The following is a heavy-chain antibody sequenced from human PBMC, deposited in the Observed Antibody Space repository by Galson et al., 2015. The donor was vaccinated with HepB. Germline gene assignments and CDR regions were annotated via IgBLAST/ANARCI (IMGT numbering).Heavy chain of an antibody. D-gene: IGHD3-3*01. CDR3: ARDQITIFGVVIIPIDYYYGMDV. CDR1: GYTFTSYG. V-gene: IGHV1-18*01. J-gene: IGHJ6*02. Sequence: SVKVSCKASGYTFTSYGISWVRQAPGQGLEWMGWISAYNGNTNYAQKLQGRVTMTTDTSTSTAYMELRSLRSDDTAVYYCARDQITIFGVVIIPIDYYYGMDVWGQGTTVTVSS. CDR2: ISAYNGNT.